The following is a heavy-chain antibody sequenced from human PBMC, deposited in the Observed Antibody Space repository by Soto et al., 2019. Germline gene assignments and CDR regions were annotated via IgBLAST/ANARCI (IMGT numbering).Heavy chain of an antibody. CDR3: ARHPHGAYGYGSSYYYGMDV. V-gene: IGHV5-10-1*01. Sequence: GESLKISCKGSGYSFTSYWISWVRQMPGKGLEWMGRIDPSDSYTNYSPSFQGHVTLSTDKSISTAYLQWSSLKASDTAMYYSARHPHGAYGYGSSYYYGMDVWGKRTRVTVSS. CDR1: GYSFTSYW. J-gene: IGHJ6*04. D-gene: IGHD5-18*01. CDR2: IDPSDSYT.